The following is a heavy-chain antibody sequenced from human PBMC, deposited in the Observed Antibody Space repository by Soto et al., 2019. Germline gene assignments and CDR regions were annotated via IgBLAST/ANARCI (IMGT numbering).Heavy chain of an antibody. V-gene: IGHV4-39*01. J-gene: IGHJ3*02. CDR3: ARLGFYCSGGSCQTGEVAFDI. D-gene: IGHD2-15*01. Sequence: QLQLQESGPGLVKPSETLSLTCTVSGGSISSSSYYWGWIRQPPGKGLEWIGSIYYSGSTYYNPSLKSRVTISVDTSKNQFSLKLSSVTAADTAVYYCARLGFYCSGGSCQTGEVAFDIWGQGTMVTVSS. CDR1: GGSISSSSYY. CDR2: IYYSGST.